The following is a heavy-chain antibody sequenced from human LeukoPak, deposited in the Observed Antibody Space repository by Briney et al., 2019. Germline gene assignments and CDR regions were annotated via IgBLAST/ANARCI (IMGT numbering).Heavy chain of an antibody. D-gene: IGHD3-22*01. Sequence: ASVKVSCKASGYTFTGYYMHWVRQAPGQGLERMGWINPNSGGTNYAQKFQGRVTMTRGTSISTAYMELSRLRSVDTAVYYCARDYYDSSGYNWFDPWGQGTLVTVSS. CDR3: ARDYYDSSGYNWFDP. CDR2: INPNSGGT. V-gene: IGHV1-2*02. J-gene: IGHJ5*02. CDR1: GYTFTGYY.